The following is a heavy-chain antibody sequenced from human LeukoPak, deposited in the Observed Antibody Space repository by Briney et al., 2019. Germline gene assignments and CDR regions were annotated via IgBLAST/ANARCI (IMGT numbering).Heavy chain of an antibody. CDR2: INHSGST. D-gene: IGHD3-10*01. CDR1: GGSFSGYY. Sequence: SSETLSLTCAVYGGSFSGYYWSWIRQPPGKGLEWLGEINHSGSTNYNPSLKSRVTISVDTSKNQFSLKVNSVTAADTAVYYCARGPAMVRGVLIPYGMDVWGQGTTVTVSS. V-gene: IGHV4-34*01. CDR3: ARGPAMVRGVLIPYGMDV. J-gene: IGHJ6*02.